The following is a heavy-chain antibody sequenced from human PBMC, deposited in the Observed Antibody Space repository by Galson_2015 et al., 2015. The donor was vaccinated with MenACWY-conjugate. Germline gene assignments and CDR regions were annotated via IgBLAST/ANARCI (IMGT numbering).Heavy chain of an antibody. CDR3: ARGGQGLAAAEDNWFDP. J-gene: IGHJ5*02. Sequence: SLRLSCAASGFTFSSYWMHWVRQGPGKGLVWVSRINSDGSSTNYADSVKGRFTISRDNAKNTLYLQMNSLRAGDTAVYYCARGGQGLAAAEDNWFDPWGQGTLVTVSS. CDR2: INSDGSST. D-gene: IGHD6-13*01. CDR1: GFTFSSYW. V-gene: IGHV3-74*01.